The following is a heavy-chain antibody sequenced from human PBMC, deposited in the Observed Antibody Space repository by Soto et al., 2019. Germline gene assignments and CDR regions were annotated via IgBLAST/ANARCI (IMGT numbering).Heavy chain of an antibody. CDR2: IWYDGSSE. D-gene: IGHD1-26*01. CDR1: GFTFSRYG. CDR3: ASDLEWGYYALDV. V-gene: IGHV3-33*01. Sequence: QVEVVESGGGVVQPGRSLRLSCAAPGFTFSRYGMHWVRQAPGKGLEWVALIWYDGSSEYYEDSVKGRLTISRDNSKNPLYLQMNSLRAADMGVYYCASDLEWGYYALDVWGQGTTVTVS. J-gene: IGHJ6*02.